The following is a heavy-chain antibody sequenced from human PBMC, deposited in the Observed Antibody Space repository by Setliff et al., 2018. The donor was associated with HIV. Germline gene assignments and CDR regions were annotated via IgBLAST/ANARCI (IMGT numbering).Heavy chain of an antibody. Sequence: PSETLSLTCSVSGGSIRGTSFYWGWIRQPPGKGLEWIANIYYSGHAYYNPSLESRVSISVDTSKNQFSLKMNSVTAADTAMYYCARVVDADYLDYWGQGTPVTVSS. J-gene: IGHJ4*02. V-gene: IGHV4-39*01. CDR3: ARVVDADYLDY. CDR1: GGSIRGTSFY. D-gene: IGHD2-15*01. CDR2: IYYSGHA.